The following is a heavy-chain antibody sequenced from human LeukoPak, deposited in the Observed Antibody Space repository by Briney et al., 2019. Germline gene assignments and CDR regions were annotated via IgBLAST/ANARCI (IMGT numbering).Heavy chain of an antibody. CDR1: GFTLSTYW. D-gene: IGHD3-16*01. Sequence: GGSLRLSCAASGFTLSTYWIHWVRQPPGKGLVWVSRINSDGNSFADSVKGRFIISRDNAKNTVYLQMNSLRAEDTAVYFCARGYTFGTLDYWGQGALVTVSS. CDR2: INSDGN. V-gene: IGHV3-74*01. J-gene: IGHJ4*02. CDR3: ARGYTFGTLDY.